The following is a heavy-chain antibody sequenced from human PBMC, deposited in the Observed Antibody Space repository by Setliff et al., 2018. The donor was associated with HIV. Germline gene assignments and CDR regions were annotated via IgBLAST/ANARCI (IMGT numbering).Heavy chain of an antibody. J-gene: IGHJ4*02. V-gene: IGHV3-30-3*01. CDR3: ARETMYDSRGYLSHYFDY. CDR1: GFTFSNYA. D-gene: IGHD3-22*01. Sequence: PGGSLRLSCAASGFTFSNYAMHWGRQAPGKGLEWVAVISYDGSNKYYADSVRGRFTISRDNSKNTLYLQMNSLRVEDTAVYYCARETMYDSRGYLSHYFDYWGQGTPVTVSS. CDR2: ISYDGSNK.